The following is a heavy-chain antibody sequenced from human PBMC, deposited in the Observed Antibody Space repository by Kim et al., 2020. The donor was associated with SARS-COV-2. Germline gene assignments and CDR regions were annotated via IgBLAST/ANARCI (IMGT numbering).Heavy chain of an antibody. CDR1: GFTFSNYE. D-gene: IGHD2-21*02. CDR3: ARASCGGDCHFDY. CDR2: ISSSGSPE. J-gene: IGHJ4*02. V-gene: IGHV3-48*03. Sequence: GGSLRLSCVASGFTFSNYEMNWVRQAPGKGLRWVSYISSSGSPEIYADSVKGRFTISRDNAKNSLYLQMNSLRAEDTAVYFCARASCGGDCHFDYWGQGTLVTVSS.